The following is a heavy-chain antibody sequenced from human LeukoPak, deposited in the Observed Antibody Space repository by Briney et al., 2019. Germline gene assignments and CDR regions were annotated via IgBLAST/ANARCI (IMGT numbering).Heavy chain of an antibody. J-gene: IGHJ4*02. CDR2: IKQDGSEK. V-gene: IGHV3-7*03. D-gene: IGHD2-2*03. Sequence: PGGSLRLSCAASGFTFSSFWMSWVRQAPGKGLAWVANIKQDGSEKYFVDSVKGRFTISRDNAKNSLYLQMSSLRAEDTAVYYCAKDGGMDIVVVPAANYWGQGTLVTVSS. CDR3: AKDGGMDIVVVPAANY. CDR1: GFTFSSFW.